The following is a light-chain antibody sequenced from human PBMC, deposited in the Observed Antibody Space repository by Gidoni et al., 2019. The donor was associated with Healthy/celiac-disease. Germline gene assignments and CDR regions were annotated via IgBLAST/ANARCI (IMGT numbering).Light chain of an antibody. J-gene: IGKJ3*01. Sequence: DIQMTQSPSSLSASVGDRVTIACQASQDISNYLNWYQQKPGKAPKLLIYDASNLETGVPSRFSGSGSGTDFTFTTSSLQPEDIATYYCQQYDNLFAFXPXTKVDIK. CDR2: DAS. V-gene: IGKV1-33*01. CDR3: QQYDNLFA. CDR1: QDISNY.